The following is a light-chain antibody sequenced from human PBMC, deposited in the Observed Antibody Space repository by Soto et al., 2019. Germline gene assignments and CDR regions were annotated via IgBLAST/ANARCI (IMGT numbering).Light chain of an antibody. J-gene: IGKJ4*01. CDR3: QQTSSFPLT. CDR1: QGITSW. CDR2: AAS. V-gene: IGKV1-12*01. Sequence: DFQMTQSPSSVSASVGDRVTITCRASQGITSWLAWYQQKPGRAPKLLIYAASSLQSGVPSRFSGRGSGRDFTLTISSLLPEDFATYFCQQTSSFPLTFGGGTKVELK.